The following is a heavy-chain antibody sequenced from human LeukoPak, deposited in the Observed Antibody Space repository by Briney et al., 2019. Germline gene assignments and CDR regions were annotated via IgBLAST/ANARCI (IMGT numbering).Heavy chain of an antibody. J-gene: IGHJ6*03. CDR3: ARDSCDILTGYYRDYYYYYVDV. CDR1: GYTFTGYY. D-gene: IGHD3-9*01. CDR2: INPNSGGT. V-gene: IGHV1-2*02. Sequence: EASVKVSCKASGYTFTGYYMHWVRQAPGQGLEWMGWINPNSGGTNYAQKFQGRVTMTRDTSISTAYMELSRLRSDDTAVYYCARDSCDILTGYYRDYYYYYVDVWGKGTTVTVSS.